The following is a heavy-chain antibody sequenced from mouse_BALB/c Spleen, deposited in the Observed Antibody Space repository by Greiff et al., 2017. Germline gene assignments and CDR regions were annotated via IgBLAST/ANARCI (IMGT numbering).Heavy chain of an antibody. CDR1: EYEFPSHD. J-gene: IGHJ4*01. Sequence: EVKLVESGGGLVQPGESLKLSCESNEYEFPSHDMSWVRKTPEKRLELVAAINSDGGSTYYPDTMERRFIISRYNTKKTLYLQMSSLRSEDTALYYCARLITYYYAMDYWGQGTSVTVSS. CDR2: INSDGGST. V-gene: IGHV5-2*01. CDR3: ARLITYYYAMDY. D-gene: IGHD2-4*01.